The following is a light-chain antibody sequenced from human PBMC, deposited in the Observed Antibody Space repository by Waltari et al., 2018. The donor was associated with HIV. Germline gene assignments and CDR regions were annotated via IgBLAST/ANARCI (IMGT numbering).Light chain of an antibody. V-gene: IGLV1-51*01. CDR1: SPNIGNHD. Sequence: QSVLTQPPSVSAAPGQTVPISCSGSSPNIGNHDVSWYQQLPGTAPKLLIYGNNKRPSGTPDRFSGSKSGTSATLGITGLQTGDEADYYCGTWDSSLSAVFGGGTKLTVL. J-gene: IGLJ3*02. CDR3: GTWDSSLSAV. CDR2: GNN.